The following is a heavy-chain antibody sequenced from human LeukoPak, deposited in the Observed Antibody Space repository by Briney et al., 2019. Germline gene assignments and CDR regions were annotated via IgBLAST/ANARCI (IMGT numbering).Heavy chain of an antibody. CDR1: GFTFSNYA. J-gene: IGHJ4*02. CDR2: ISSNGGST. Sequence: GGSLRLSCAASGFTFSNYAMSWVRQPPGKGLEYVSAISSNGGSTYYANSVKGRFTISRDNSKNTLYLQMGSLRAEDMAAYYCARGNRAVAGIYFDYWGQGTLVTVSS. D-gene: IGHD6-19*01. V-gene: IGHV3-64*01. CDR3: ARGNRAVAGIYFDY.